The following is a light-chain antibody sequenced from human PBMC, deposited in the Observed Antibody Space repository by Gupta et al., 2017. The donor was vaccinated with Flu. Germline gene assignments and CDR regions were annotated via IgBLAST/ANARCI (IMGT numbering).Light chain of an antibody. J-gene: IGKJ4*01. Sequence: EIVLTQSPATLSLSPGARATLSCRASQSVNWYLAWYQQKPVQAPRLLIYDASHRATGIPARFSGSGSGTDFTLTVSSLEPEDLAVYYCQQRSSWPITFGGGTKVEIK. CDR1: QSVNWY. CDR3: QQRSSWPIT. CDR2: DAS. V-gene: IGKV3-11*01.